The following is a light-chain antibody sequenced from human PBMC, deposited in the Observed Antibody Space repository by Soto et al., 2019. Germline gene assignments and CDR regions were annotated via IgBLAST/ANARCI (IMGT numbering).Light chain of an antibody. CDR2: RNN. J-gene: IGLJ3*02. V-gene: IGLV1-47*01. CDR1: SSSIGSNY. Sequence: QSVLTQPPSASGTPGQRVTISCSGSSSSIGSNYVYWYQQLPGTAPKLLIYRNNQRPSGVPDRFSGSKSGTSASLAISGLRSEDEADYYSAAWDDSLSGWVFGGGTKVTVL. CDR3: AAWDDSLSGWV.